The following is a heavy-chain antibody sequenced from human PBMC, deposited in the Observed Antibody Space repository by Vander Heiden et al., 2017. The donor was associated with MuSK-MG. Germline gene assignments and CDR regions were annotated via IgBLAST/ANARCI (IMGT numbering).Heavy chain of an antibody. CDR2: ISYDGSNK. J-gene: IGHJ4*02. CDR1: GFTFSSYA. CDR3: ARDSPDYGSGSYLGY. D-gene: IGHD3-10*01. V-gene: IGHV3-30*04. Sequence: QVQLVESGGGVVQPGRSLRLSCAASGFTFSSYAMHWVRQAPGKGLEWVAVISYDGSNKYYADSVKGRFTISRDNSKNTLYLQMKSLRAEDTAVYYCARDSPDYGSGSYLGYWGQGTLVTVSS.